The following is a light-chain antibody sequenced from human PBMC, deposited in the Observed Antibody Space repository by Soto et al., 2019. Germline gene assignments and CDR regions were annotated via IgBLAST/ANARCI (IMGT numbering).Light chain of an antibody. J-gene: IGKJ1*01. CDR1: QSISSW. V-gene: IGKV1-5*01. Sequence: DLPVINSACPMSASVGDRVTINCRASQSISSWLAWYQQKPGKAPKLLIYDASSLESGVPSRFSGSGSGTEFTLTISSLQPDDLATYYCQQYNSYSKFAQGTKVEI. CDR2: DAS. CDR3: QQYNSYSK.